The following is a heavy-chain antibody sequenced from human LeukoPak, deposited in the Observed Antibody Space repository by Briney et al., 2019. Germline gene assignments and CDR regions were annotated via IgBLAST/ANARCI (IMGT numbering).Heavy chain of an antibody. CDR1: GGSISSYY. CDR3: ARHSKIPRLSVVVITNLDY. Sequence: SETLSLTCTVSGGSISSYYWSWIRQPPGKGLEWIGYIYYSGSTNYNPSLKSRVTISVDTSKNQFSLKLSSVTAADTAVYYCARHSKIPRLSVVVITNLDYWGQGTLVTVSS. D-gene: IGHD3-22*01. J-gene: IGHJ4*02. V-gene: IGHV4-59*08. CDR2: IYYSGST.